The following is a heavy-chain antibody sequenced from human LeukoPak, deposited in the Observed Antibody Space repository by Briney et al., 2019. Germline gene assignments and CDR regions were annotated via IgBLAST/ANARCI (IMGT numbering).Heavy chain of an antibody. Sequence: KASETLSLTCAVSGYSISSGYYWGWIRQPPGKGLEWIGSIYHSGSTYYNPSLKSRVTISVDTSKNQFSLKLSSVTAADTAVYYCAKGIGSASYPSSFYYWGPGTLWSVSS. D-gene: IGHD3-10*01. CDR3: AKGIGSASYPSSFYY. CDR1: GYSISSGYY. J-gene: IGHJ4*02. CDR2: IYHSGST. V-gene: IGHV4-38-2*01.